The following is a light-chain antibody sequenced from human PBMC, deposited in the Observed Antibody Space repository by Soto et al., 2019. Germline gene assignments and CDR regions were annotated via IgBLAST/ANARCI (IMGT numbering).Light chain of an antibody. CDR1: QSISSW. V-gene: IGKV1-5*03. CDR2: KAS. J-gene: IGKJ1*01. CDR3: QEYNRYPRT. Sequence: DIQMTQSPSTLSASVGDRVTITCRASQSISSWLAWYQQKPGKAPKLLIYKASSLESGVPSRFSGSGSGTEFTLTISSLQPEGVATYYCQEYNRYPRTFGQGTKVDIK.